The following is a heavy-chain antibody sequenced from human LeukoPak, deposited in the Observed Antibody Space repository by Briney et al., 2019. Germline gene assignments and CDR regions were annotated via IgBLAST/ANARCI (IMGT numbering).Heavy chain of an antibody. CDR2: IYYSGST. CDR1: GGSISSSSYY. Sequence: KSSETLSLTCTVSGGSISSSSYYWGWIRQPPGKGLEWIGSIYYSGSTYYNPSLKSRVTIYVDTSKNQFSLKLSSVTAADTAVYYCARLCVNYYFDYWGQGTLVTVSS. J-gene: IGHJ4*02. CDR3: ARLCVNYYFDY. V-gene: IGHV4-39*01. D-gene: IGHD2-21*01.